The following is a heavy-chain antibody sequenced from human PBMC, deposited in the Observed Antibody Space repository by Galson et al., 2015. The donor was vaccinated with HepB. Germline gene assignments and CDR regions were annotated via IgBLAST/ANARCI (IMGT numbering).Heavy chain of an antibody. V-gene: IGHV3-23*01. CDR2: ISGSSDNT. Sequence: SLRLSCAASGFTFINFAMSWVRQAPGKGLEWVSAISGSSDNTYYADSVRGRFTISGDNSKNILYLQVNSLRAEDTAIYYCAKESSSSGGGSSEFDYWGQGTLVTVSS. CDR1: GFTFINFA. CDR3: AKESSSSGGGSSEFDY. D-gene: IGHD2-2*01. J-gene: IGHJ4*02.